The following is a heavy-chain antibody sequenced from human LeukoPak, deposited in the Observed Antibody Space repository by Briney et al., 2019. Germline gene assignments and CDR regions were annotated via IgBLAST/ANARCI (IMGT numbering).Heavy chain of an antibody. CDR1: GYSISSGYY. Sequence: SETLSLTCTVPGYSISSGYYWGWIRQPPGKGLEWIGSIYHSGSTYYNPSLKSRVTISVDTSKNQFSLKLSSVTAAHTAVYYCARVWVWQQLARWFDPWGQGTLVTVSS. CDR3: ARVWVWQQLARWFDP. D-gene: IGHD6-13*01. J-gene: IGHJ5*02. V-gene: IGHV4-38-2*02. CDR2: IYHSGST.